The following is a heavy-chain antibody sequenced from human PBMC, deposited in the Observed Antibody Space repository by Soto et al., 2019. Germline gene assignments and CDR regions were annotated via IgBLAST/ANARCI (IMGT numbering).Heavy chain of an antibody. D-gene: IGHD3-22*01. CDR3: AKDTYYYDSSGYYYNTGFDY. V-gene: IGHV3-23*01. Sequence: GSLRLSCAASGFTFSSYAMSWVRQAPGKGLEWVSAISGSGGSTYYADSVKGRFTISRDNSKNTLYLQMNSLRAEDTAVYYCAKDTYYYDSSGYYYNTGFDYWGQGTLVTVSS. CDR2: ISGSGGST. J-gene: IGHJ4*02. CDR1: GFTFSSYA.